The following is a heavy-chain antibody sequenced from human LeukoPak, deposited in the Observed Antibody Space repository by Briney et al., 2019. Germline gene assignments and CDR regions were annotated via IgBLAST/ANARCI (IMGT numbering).Heavy chain of an antibody. D-gene: IGHD2-21*02. V-gene: IGHV4-34*01. CDR2: INHSGST. CDR1: GGSFSGYY. J-gene: IGHJ4*02. CDR3: ATRESYCGGDCYSY. Sequence: PSETLSLTCAVYGGSFSGYYWSWIRQPPGKGLEWIGEINHSGSTNYNPSLKSRVTISVDTSKNQFSLKLSSVTAADTAVYYCATRESYCGGDCYSYWGQGTLVAVSS.